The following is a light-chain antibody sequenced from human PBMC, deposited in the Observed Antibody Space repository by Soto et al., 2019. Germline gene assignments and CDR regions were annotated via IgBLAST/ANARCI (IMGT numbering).Light chain of an antibody. Sequence: AIQLTQSPSSLSASVGDRVTITCRASQGIRSSLAWFQQKAGNPPKVLIYEASVLETGVSSRFSGSGSGTDFTRSISSLQPEDFATYYWQQFNSYPWTFGQGTTVEVK. V-gene: IGKV1-13*02. CDR2: EAS. CDR1: QGIRSS. J-gene: IGKJ1*01. CDR3: QQFNSYPWT.